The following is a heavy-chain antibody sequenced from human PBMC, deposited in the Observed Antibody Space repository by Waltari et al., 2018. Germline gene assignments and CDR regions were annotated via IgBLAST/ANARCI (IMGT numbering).Heavy chain of an antibody. CDR3: ARDRWELLY. CDR1: GFTFSSYW. CDR2: IKQDGSEK. V-gene: IGHV3-7*01. J-gene: IGHJ4*02. Sequence: EVQLVESGGGLVQPGGSLRLSCAASGFTFSSYWMSWVRKAPGKGREWVANIKQDGSEKFYVDSVKGRFTISRYNAKNSLYLQMNSLRAEDTAVYYCARDRWELLYWGQGTLVTVSS. D-gene: IGHD1-26*01.